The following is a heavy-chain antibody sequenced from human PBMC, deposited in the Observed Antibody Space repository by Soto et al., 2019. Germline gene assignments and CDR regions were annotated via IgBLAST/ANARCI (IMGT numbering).Heavy chain of an antibody. CDR2: IYYSGST. CDR3: ARSGLYSDGSIAAADPYYYYYYGMDV. CDR1: GGSISSSSYY. Sequence: SETLSLTCTVSGGSISSSSYYWGWIRQPPGKGLEWIGSIYYSGSTYYNPSLKSRVTISVDTSKNQFSLKLSSVTAADTAVYYCARSGLYSDGSIAAADPYYYYYYGMDVWGQGTTVTVSS. J-gene: IGHJ6*02. V-gene: IGHV4-39*01. D-gene: IGHD6-13*01.